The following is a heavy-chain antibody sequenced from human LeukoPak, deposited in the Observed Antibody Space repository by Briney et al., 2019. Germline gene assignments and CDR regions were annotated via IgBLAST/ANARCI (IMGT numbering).Heavy chain of an antibody. J-gene: IGHJ4*02. V-gene: IGHV1-24*01. D-gene: IGHD3-16*01. CDR3: ARDRDDYVWGSAFDFGY. Sequence: ASVKVSCKVSGYTLTELSMHWVRQAPGKGLEWMGGFDPEDGETIYAQKFQGRVTMTEDTSTDTAYMELSSLRSDDTAVYYCARDRDDYVWGSAFDFGYWGQGTLVTVSS. CDR1: GYTLTELS. CDR2: FDPEDGET.